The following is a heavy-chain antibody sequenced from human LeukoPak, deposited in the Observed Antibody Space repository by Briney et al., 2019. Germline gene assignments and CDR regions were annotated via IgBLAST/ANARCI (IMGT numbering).Heavy chain of an antibody. CDR2: IYYSGST. CDR3: ARGRLRYSDWPFGGAFDI. Sequence: SETLSLTCTVSGGSISSYYWSWIRQPPGKGLEWIGYIYYSGSTNYNPSLKSRVTISVDTSKNQFSLKLSSVTAADTAVYYCARGRLRYSDWPFGGAFDIWGQGTMVTVST. D-gene: IGHD3-9*01. CDR1: GGSISSYY. J-gene: IGHJ3*02. V-gene: IGHV4-59*01.